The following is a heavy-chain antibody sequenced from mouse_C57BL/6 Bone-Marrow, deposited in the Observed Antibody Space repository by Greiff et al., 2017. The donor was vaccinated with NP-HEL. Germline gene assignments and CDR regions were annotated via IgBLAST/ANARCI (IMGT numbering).Heavy chain of an antibody. V-gene: IGHV5-4*03. Sequence: EVKVVESGGGLVKPGGSLKLSCAASGFTFSSYAMSWVRQTPEKRLEWVATISDGGSYTYYPDNVKGRFTISRDNAKNNLYLQMSHLKSEDTAMYYCARVGASRSYFDYWGQGTTLTVSS. CDR3: ARVGASRSYFDY. CDR1: GFTFSSYA. J-gene: IGHJ2*01. D-gene: IGHD6-1*01. CDR2: ISDGGSYT.